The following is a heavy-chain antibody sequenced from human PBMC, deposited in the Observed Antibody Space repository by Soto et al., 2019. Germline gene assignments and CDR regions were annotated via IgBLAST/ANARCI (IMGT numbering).Heavy chain of an antibody. J-gene: IGHJ4*02. V-gene: IGHV3-30*18. CDR2: ISYDGSDK. Sequence: QVQLVESGGGVVQPGRSLRLSCAASGFTFSNYGMHWVRQAPGKGLEWVAVISYDGSDKYYADSVKGRFTISRDYSKITLYLQMNSLRVEDTAVYYCAKEAITMVRGVNDYWGQGTLVTVSS. CDR1: GFTFSNYG. D-gene: IGHD3-10*01. CDR3: AKEAITMVRGVNDY.